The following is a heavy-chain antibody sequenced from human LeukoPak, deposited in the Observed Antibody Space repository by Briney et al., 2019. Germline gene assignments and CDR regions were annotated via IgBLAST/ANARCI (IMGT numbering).Heavy chain of an antibody. J-gene: IGHJ4*02. Sequence: PSETLSLTCTVSGGSISSNYWSWIRQPPGKGLEWIGYISYSGTTNHNPSLKSRVTISVDTSKNQFSLKLSSVTAADTAVYYCARGLAAAGHLTAVDYWGQGTLVTVSS. CDR1: GGSISSNY. CDR2: ISYSGTT. CDR3: ARGLAAAGHLTAVDY. D-gene: IGHD6-13*01. V-gene: IGHV4-59*01.